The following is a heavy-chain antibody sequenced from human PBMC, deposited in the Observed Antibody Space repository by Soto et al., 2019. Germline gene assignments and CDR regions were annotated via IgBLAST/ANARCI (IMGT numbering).Heavy chain of an antibody. CDR2: INHSGST. CDR1: GGSFSGYY. V-gene: IGHV4-34*01. Sequence: SEILSLTCAVYGGSFSGYYWSWIRQPPGKGLEWIGEINHSGSTNYNPSLKSRVTISVDTSKNQFSLKLSSVTAADTAVYYCARRQGERYGDYYFDYWGQGTLVTVSS. D-gene: IGHD4-17*01. CDR3: ARRQGERYGDYYFDY. J-gene: IGHJ4*02.